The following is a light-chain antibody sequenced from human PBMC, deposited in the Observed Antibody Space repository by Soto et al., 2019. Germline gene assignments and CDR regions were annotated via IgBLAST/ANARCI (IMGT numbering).Light chain of an antibody. CDR1: QSVSSSY. J-gene: IGKJ5*01. CDR2: GAS. CDR3: QQRSNWPIT. Sequence: ETVMTQSPATLSVSPGERATLSCRASQSVSSSYLAWYQQKPGQAPRLLIYGASNRATGIPARFSGSGSGTDFTLTISSLEPEDFAVYYCQQRSNWPITFGQGTRLENK. V-gene: IGKV3D-20*02.